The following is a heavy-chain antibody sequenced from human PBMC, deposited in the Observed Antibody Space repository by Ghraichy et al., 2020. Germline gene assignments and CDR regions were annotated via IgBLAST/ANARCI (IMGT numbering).Heavy chain of an antibody. CDR2: INPSGGST. D-gene: IGHD3-22*01. V-gene: IGHV1-46*03. Sequence: ASVKVSCKASGYTFTSYYMHWVRQAPGQGLEWMGIINPSGGSTSYAQKFQGRVTMTRDTSTSTVYMELSSLRSEDTAVYYCASPAYDSSGYYKNYYYYGMDVWGQGTTVTVSS. J-gene: IGHJ6*02. CDR1: GYTFTSYY. CDR3: ASPAYDSSGYYKNYYYYGMDV.